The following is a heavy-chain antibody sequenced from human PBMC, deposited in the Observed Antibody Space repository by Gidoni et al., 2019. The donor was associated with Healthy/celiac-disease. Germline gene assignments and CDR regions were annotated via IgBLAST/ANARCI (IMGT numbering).Heavy chain of an antibody. D-gene: IGHD2-2*01. V-gene: IGHV3-11*01. CDR1: GFTFSDYY. CDR3: ARVPGYCSSTSCSLTGGFDY. J-gene: IGHJ4*02. Sequence: QVQLVESGGGLVKPGGSLRLSCAASGFTFSDYYMSWIRQAPGKGLECVSYISSSGSTIYYADSVKGRFTISRDNAKNSLYLQMNSLRAEDTAVYYCARVPGYCSSTSCSLTGGFDYWGQGTLVTVSS. CDR2: ISSSGSTI.